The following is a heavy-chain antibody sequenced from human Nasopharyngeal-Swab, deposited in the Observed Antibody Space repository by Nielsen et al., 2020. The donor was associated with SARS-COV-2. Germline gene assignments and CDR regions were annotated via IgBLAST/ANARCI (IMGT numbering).Heavy chain of an antibody. CDR2: ISSSSSYI. V-gene: IGHV3-21*01. D-gene: IGHD6-13*01. Sequence: GESLKISCAASGFTFSSYSMNWVRQAPGKGLEWVSSISSSSSYIYYADSVKGRFTISRDNAKNSLYLQMNSLRAEDTAVYYCARDLKAAAGPLFDCWGQGTLVTVSS. CDR1: GFTFSSYS. J-gene: IGHJ4*02. CDR3: ARDLKAAAGPLFDC.